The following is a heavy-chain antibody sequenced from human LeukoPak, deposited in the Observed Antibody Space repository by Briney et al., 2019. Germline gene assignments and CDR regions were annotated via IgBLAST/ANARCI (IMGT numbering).Heavy chain of an antibody. D-gene: IGHD5-12*01. CDR3: ARVGIVATIPAFDY. Sequence: GSVKVSCKASGYTFTGYYMHWERQAPGQGLEWMGRINPNSGGTNYAQKLQGRVTMTTDTSTSTAYMELRSLRSDDTAVYYCARVGIVATIPAFDYWGQGTLVTVSS. CDR2: INPNSGGT. CDR1: GYTFTGYY. J-gene: IGHJ4*02. V-gene: IGHV1-2*06.